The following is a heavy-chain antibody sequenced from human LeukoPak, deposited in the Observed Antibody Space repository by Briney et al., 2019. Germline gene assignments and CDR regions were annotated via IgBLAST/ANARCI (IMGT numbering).Heavy chain of an antibody. D-gene: IGHD3-22*01. Sequence: SETLSLTCDVYRGSFSGYYWNWIRQPPGKGLEWIGEINHSGSTNYNPSLKSRVTISVDTSKNQFSLKLSSVTAADTAVYYCARVGGYYDSSGYYYYYYMDVWGKGTTVTVSS. CDR2: INHSGST. CDR1: RGSFSGYY. CDR3: ARVGGYYDSSGYYYYYYMDV. J-gene: IGHJ6*03. V-gene: IGHV4-34*01.